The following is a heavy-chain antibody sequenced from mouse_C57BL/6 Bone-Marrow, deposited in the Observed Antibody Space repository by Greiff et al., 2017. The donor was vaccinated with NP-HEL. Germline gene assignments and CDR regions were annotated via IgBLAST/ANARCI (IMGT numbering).Heavy chain of an antibody. CDR2: IPPHNGVP. V-gene: IGHV1-18*01. CDR3: ARRRFYSNYAFDY. J-gene: IGHJ2*01. Sequence: VQLQQSGPELVKPGASVKIPCKASGYTFTDYNMDWVKQSHGKSLEWIGDIPPHNGVPLYHPKFQGTATLTVDKSSSTAYMELRSLTSEDTAVYYCARRRFYSNYAFDYWGQGTTLTVSS. D-gene: IGHD2-5*01. CDR1: GYTFTDYN.